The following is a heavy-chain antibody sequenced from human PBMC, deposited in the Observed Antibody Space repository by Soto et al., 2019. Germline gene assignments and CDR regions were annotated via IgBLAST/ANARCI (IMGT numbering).Heavy chain of an antibody. Sequence: SETLSLTCTVSGGSISSGGYYWSWIRQHPGKGLEWIGYIYYSGSTYYSPSLKSRVTISVDTSKNQFSLKLSSVTAADTAVYYCARQHYGSGSYYLYGMNVWGQGTTVT. D-gene: IGHD3-10*01. CDR1: GGSISSGGYY. CDR3: ARQHYGSGSYYLYGMNV. J-gene: IGHJ6*02. CDR2: IYYSGST. V-gene: IGHV4-31*03.